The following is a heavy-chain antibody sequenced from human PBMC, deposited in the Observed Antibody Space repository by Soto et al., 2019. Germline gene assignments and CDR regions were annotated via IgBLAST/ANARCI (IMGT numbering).Heavy chain of an antibody. Sequence: EVQLVESGGGLVQPGGSLRLSCAASRFNLSSYWMSWVRQAPGKGLEWVANINEDGSEKFYVDSVKGRFTISRDNAKNSLYLPMNSLRAEDTAVYYCARDKGYLDYWGQGTLVTVSS. D-gene: IGHD2-2*01. J-gene: IGHJ4*02. V-gene: IGHV3-7*01. CDR2: INEDGSEK. CDR1: RFNLSSYW. CDR3: ARDKGYLDY.